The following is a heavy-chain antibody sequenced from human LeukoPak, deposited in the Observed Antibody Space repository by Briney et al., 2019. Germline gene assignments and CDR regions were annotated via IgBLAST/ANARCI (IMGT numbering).Heavy chain of an antibody. Sequence: GGSLRLSCAASGVTVSSNYMTWVRQAPGKGLEWVSLLYTGDRPYYADSVKVRCTISKDNSNNTLYLQMNSLRAEDTAVYYCAKAREPTASILWCLDYWGQGTLVTVSS. D-gene: IGHD2-21*01. CDR2: LYTGDRP. V-gene: IGHV3-53*01. CDR1: GVTVSSNY. CDR3: AKAREPTASILWCLDY. J-gene: IGHJ4*02.